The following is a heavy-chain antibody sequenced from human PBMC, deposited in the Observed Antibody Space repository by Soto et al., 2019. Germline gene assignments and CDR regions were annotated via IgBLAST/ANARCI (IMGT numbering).Heavy chain of an antibody. CDR1: VGSVTGGGSS. D-gene: IGHD4-17*01. V-gene: IGHV4-31*03. J-gene: IGHJ4*02. CDR3: ARRAYGDYYFDY. Sequence: QVQLQESGPGLVGPSQTLSLTGTFSVGSVTGGGSSWGWIGRHPGKGLEWIGYIYYSGRTYYNPSLKSRVTISVDTSKSQFSLKLSSVTAADTAVYYCARRAYGDYYFDYWGQGALVTVSS. CDR2: IYYSGRT.